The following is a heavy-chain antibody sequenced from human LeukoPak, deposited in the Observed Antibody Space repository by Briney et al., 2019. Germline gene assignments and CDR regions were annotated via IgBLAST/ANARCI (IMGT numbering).Heavy chain of an antibody. CDR2: INHSGST. D-gene: IGHD3-10*01. V-gene: IGHV4-34*01. Sequence: SETLSLTCAVYGGSFSGYYWSWIRQPPGKGLEWIGEINHSGSTNYNPSLKSRVTISVDTSENQFSLKLSSVTAADTAVYYCARAALRWFGDPGLDYWGQGTLVTVSS. CDR3: ARAALRWFGDPGLDY. CDR1: GGSFSGYY. J-gene: IGHJ4*02.